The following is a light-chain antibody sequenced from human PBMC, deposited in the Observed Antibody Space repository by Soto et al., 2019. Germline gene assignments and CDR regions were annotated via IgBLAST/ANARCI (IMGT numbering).Light chain of an antibody. V-gene: IGLV2-14*01. J-gene: IGLJ2*01. Sequence: QSALTQPASVPGSPGQSITISCTGTSRDVGAYNSVCWYQQHPGKVPKLLIYEVTNRPSGVSNRFSGSKSGNTASLTISGLQPEDDANYYCSSYVSGNTVVFGGGTKLTVL. CDR3: SSYVSGNTVV. CDR1: SRDVGAYNS. CDR2: EVT.